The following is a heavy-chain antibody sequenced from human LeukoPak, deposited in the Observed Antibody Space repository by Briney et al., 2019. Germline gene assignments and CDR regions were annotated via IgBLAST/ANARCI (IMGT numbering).Heavy chain of an antibody. CDR2: INHSGST. V-gene: IGHV4-34*01. D-gene: IGHD3-22*01. CDR3: ASRDYYDSSGLFGY. J-gene: IGHJ4*02. CDR1: GGSFSGYY. Sequence: SETLSLTCAVYGGSFSGYYWSWLRQPPGKGLEWIGEINHSGSTNYNPSLKSRVTISVDTSKNQFSLKLSSVTAADTAVYYCASRDYYDSSGLFGYWGQGTLVTVSS.